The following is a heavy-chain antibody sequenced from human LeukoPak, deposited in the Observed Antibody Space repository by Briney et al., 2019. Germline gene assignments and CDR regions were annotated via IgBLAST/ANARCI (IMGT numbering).Heavy chain of an antibody. CDR2: IYTSGST. D-gene: IGHD2-21*02. J-gene: IGHJ5*02. V-gene: IGHV4-4*07. CDR1: GVSIRSYY. Sequence: PSETLSLTCTVSGVSIRSYYWSWLPRPAGKGLEWIGRIYTSGSTNYNPSLKSRVTMSVDTSKNQFSLKLSSVTAADTAVYYCARSGYGVTGGGWFDPWGQGTLVTASS. CDR3: ARSGYGVTGGGWFDP.